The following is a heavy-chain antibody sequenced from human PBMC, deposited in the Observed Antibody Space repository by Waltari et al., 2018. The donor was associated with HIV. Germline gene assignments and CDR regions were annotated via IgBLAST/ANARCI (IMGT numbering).Heavy chain of an antibody. Sequence: SWSWIRQPPGKGLEWIGYIYHSGSTYYNPSLKSRVTISVDRSKNQFSLKLSSVTAADTAVYYCARGRYYDSSGYYYYYFDYWGQGTLVTVSS. D-gene: IGHD3-22*01. V-gene: IGHV4-30-2*01. CDR3: ARGRYYDSSGYYYYYFDY. CDR1: S. J-gene: IGHJ4*02. CDR2: IYHSGST.